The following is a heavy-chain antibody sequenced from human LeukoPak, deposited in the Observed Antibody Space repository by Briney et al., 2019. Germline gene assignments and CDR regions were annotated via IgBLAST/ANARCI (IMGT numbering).Heavy chain of an antibody. CDR1: GGSISSYY. J-gene: IGHJ3*02. Sequence: SETLSLTCTVSGGSISSYYWSWIRQPPGKGLEWIGYIYYSGSTNYNPSLKSRVTISVDTSKNQFSLKLSSVTAADTAVYYCAREREVRGISDAFDIWGQGTMVTVSS. CDR3: AREREVRGISDAFDI. D-gene: IGHD3-10*01. CDR2: IYYSGST. V-gene: IGHV4-59*12.